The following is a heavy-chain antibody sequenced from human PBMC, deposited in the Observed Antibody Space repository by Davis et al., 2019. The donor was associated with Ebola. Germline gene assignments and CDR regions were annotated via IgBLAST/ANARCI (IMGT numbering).Heavy chain of an antibody. CDR2: IIPLFGTA. J-gene: IGHJ4*02. CDR1: GGTFSDYA. V-gene: IGHV1-69*13. CDR3: AREVPYGDFVETDY. D-gene: IGHD4-17*01. Sequence: SVKVSCKASGGTFSDYAISWVRQAPGQGLEWMGGIIPLFGTAKYAQKFQGRVTITADESTRTAFMELSSLTSEDTAVYYCAREVPYGDFVETDYWGQGTLVTVSA.